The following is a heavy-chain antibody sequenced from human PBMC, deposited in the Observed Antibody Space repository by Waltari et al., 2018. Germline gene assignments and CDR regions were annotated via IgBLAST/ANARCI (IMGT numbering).Heavy chain of an antibody. CDR2: IQTSNDDT. J-gene: IGHJ4*02. CDR3: VKDNWNNFEY. D-gene: IGHD1-20*01. V-gene: IGHV1-18*01. CDR1: GYSFTSCG. Sequence: QVQMVQSGAELKKPGAAVMVSCKASGYSFTSCGISWVRQAPGQGLEWMGWIQTSNDDTNYPQKFQGRVTMTTDRSTSTVYMELRGLRSDDTAVYYCVKDNWNNFEYWGQGTPVTVSS.